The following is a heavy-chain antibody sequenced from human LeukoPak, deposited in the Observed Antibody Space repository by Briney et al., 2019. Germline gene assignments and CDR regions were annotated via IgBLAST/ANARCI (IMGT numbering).Heavy chain of an antibody. CDR3: ARDSVAGSYYYGMDV. Sequence: WETLSLTCTVSGGSISSYYWSWIRQPPGKGLEWIGYIYYSGSTNYNPSLKSRVTISVDTSKNQFSLKLSSVTAADTAVYYCARDSVAGSYYYGMDVWGQGTTVTVSS. J-gene: IGHJ6*02. D-gene: IGHD6-19*01. CDR1: GGSISSYY. CDR2: IYYSGST. V-gene: IGHV4-59*01.